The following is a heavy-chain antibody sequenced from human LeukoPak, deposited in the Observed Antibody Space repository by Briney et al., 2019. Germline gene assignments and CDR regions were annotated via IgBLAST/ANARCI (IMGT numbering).Heavy chain of an antibody. Sequence: PGRSLRLSCAASGFTLSSYGMHCVRQPPGKGVECGAVIWYDGSNKYYADSVKGRFTISRDNSKNTLYLQMNSLGAEDTAVYYCARDGSSGWYWVDYWGQGTLVTVSS. CDR2: IWYDGSNK. V-gene: IGHV3-33*01. CDR3: ARDGSSGWYWVDY. D-gene: IGHD6-19*01. J-gene: IGHJ4*02. CDR1: GFTLSSYG.